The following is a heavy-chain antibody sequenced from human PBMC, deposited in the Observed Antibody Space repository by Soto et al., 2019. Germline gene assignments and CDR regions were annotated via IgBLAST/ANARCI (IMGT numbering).Heavy chain of an antibody. V-gene: IGHV4-31*03. J-gene: IGHJ5*02. CDR3: ARGSLGGDIVVVPAAMGDWCDP. CDR1: GGSISSGGYY. Sequence: QVQLQESGPGLVKPSQTLSLTCTVSGGSISSGGYYWSCIRQHPGKGLEWLGNIDYSGRSYYNPCPKSRVTSAVDKSTSQCSMKLSSVTAADTAGYYCARGSLGGDIVVVPAAMGDWCDPWGQGTLVTVSS. D-gene: IGHD2-2*01. CDR2: IDYSGRS.